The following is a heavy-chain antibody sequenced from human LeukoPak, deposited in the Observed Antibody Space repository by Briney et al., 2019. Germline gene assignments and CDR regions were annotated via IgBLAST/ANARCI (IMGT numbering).Heavy chain of an antibody. CDR3: ARMVQYGSSWFDY. CDR2: IYYSGST. D-gene: IGHD6-13*01. J-gene: IGHJ4*02. CDR1: GGSISSSSYY. V-gene: IGHV4-39*01. Sequence: PSETLSLTCTVSGGSISSSSYYWGWIRQPPGKGLEWIGSIYYSGSTYYNPSLKSRVTISVDTSKNQFSLKLSSVTAADTAVYYCARMVQYGSSWFDYWGQGTLVTVSS.